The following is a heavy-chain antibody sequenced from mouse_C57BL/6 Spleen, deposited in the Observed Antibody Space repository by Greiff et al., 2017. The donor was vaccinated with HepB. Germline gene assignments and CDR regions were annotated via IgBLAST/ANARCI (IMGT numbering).Heavy chain of an antibody. CDR2: INPYNGGT. CDR3: AREDDYEGIDY. D-gene: IGHD2-4*01. CDR1: GYTFTDYY. J-gene: IGHJ4*01. Sequence: EVQLQQSGPVLVKPGASVKMSCKASGYTFTDYYMNWVKQSHGKSLEWIGVINPYNGGTSYNQKFKGKATLTVDNSSSTAYMELNSLTSEDSAVYYCAREDDYEGIDYWGQGTSVTVSS. V-gene: IGHV1-19*01.